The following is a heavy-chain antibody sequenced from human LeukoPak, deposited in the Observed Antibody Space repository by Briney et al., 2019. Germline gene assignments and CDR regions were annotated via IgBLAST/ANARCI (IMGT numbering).Heavy chain of an antibody. D-gene: IGHD1-1*01. V-gene: IGHV4-34*01. J-gene: IGHJ6*02. CDR2: INHSGST. Sequence: PETLSLTCAVYGGSFSGYYWSWIRQPPGKGLEWIGEINHSGSTNYNPSLKSRVTISVDTSKNQFSLKLSSVTAADTAVYYCARGRYPTHYYYYGMDVWGQGTTVTVSS. CDR3: ARGRYPTHYYYYGMDV. CDR1: GGSFSGYY.